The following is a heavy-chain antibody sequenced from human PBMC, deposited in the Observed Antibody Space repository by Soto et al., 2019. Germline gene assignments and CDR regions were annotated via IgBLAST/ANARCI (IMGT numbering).Heavy chain of an antibody. CDR3: ARVNSGRNWFDP. J-gene: IGHJ5*02. Sequence: SETLSLTCAVYGGSFSCYYLIWIRQAPGKGLEWIGFIYFSGSTNYNPSLKSRVTMSLDTSKNQFSLKLRSVTPADTAVYFCARVNSGRNWFDPWGQGTLVTVSS. CDR2: IYFSGST. D-gene: IGHD6-19*01. CDR1: GGSFSCYY. V-gene: IGHV4-59*01.